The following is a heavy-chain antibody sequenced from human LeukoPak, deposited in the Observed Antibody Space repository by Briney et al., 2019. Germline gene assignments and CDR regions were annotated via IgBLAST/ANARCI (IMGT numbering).Heavy chain of an antibody. CDR3: GRAVAGPVGFDP. D-gene: IGHD6-19*01. CDR1: GFTFSSYA. V-gene: IGHV3-23*01. J-gene: IGHJ5*02. Sequence: GGSLRLSCAASGFTFSSYAMSWVRQAPGKGLEWVSAISGSGGSTYYADSVKGRFTISRDNSKNTLHLQMNSLRAEDTAVYYCGRAVAGPVGFDPWGQGTLVTVSS. CDR2: ISGSGGST.